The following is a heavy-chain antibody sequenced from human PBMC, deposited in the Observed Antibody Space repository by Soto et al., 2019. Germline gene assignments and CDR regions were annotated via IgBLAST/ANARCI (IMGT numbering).Heavy chain of an antibody. D-gene: IGHD5-12*01. Sequence: SETLSLTCAVSGGSITSGGYSWSWIRQPPGTGLERIGYIYHSGSTSYNPSLKSRVTISVDRSKNQFSLKLSSVTAADTAVYYCVRDGYEGYFGYWGQGTLVTVSS. V-gene: IGHV4-30-2*01. J-gene: IGHJ4*02. CDR2: IYHSGST. CDR1: GGSITSGGYS. CDR3: VRDGYEGYFGY.